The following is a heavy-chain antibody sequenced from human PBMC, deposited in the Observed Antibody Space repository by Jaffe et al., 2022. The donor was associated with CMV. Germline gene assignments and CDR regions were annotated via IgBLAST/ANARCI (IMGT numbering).Heavy chain of an antibody. CDR2: INTYNGNT. CDR3: ARRSLGSDNVWGSSQLYAVDI. V-gene: IGHV1-18*01. Sequence: QVQLVQSGTEVKTPGASVKVSCKTSGYSFTSYGITWVRQAPGQGLEWMGWINTYNGNTNYVQKLQGRVTMTTDTSTNTAYMELRSLRSDDTAVYYCARRSLGSDNVWGSSQLYAVDIWGQGTMVTVSS. CDR1: GYSFTSYG. D-gene: IGHD3-16*01. J-gene: IGHJ3*02.